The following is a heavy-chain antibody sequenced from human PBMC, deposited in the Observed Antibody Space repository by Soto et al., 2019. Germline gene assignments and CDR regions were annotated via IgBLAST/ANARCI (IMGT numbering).Heavy chain of an antibody. D-gene: IGHD6-13*01. CDR1: GGSFSSYA. V-gene: IGHV1-69*12. Sequence: QVQLVQSGAEVKKPGSSVKVSCKASGGSFSSYAISWMLQAPRQGLEWMGGIIPIFGTANYAQKFQGRVTITADESTSTAYMELSSLRSEDTAVYYCARAVEHGSSWSDFDYWGQGTLVTVSS. J-gene: IGHJ4*02. CDR2: IIPIFGTA. CDR3: ARAVEHGSSWSDFDY.